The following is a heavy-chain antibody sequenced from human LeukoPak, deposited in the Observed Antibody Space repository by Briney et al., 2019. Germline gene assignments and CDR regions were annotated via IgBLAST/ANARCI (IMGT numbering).Heavy chain of an antibody. CDR3: ARRCGGDCYYYYYGMDV. CDR2: IYYSGST. Sequence: PSETLSLTCTVSGGSISSGDYYWSWIRQPPGKGLEWIGYIYYSGSTYYSPSLKSRVTISVDTSKNQFSLKLSSVTAADTAVYYCARRCGGDCYYYYYGMDVWGQGTTVTVSS. J-gene: IGHJ6*02. V-gene: IGHV4-30-4*01. D-gene: IGHD2-21*02. CDR1: GGSISSGDYY.